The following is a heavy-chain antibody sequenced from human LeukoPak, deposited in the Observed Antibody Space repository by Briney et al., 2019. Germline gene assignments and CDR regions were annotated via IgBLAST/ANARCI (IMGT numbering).Heavy chain of an antibody. CDR1: GGSISSYY. D-gene: IGHD3-22*01. CDR2: IYYSGST. Sequence: SETLSLTCTVSGGSISSYYWSWIRQPPGKGLEWIGYIYYSGSTNYNPSLKSRVTISVDTSKNQFSLKLSSVTAADTAVYYCASSRAYYDSSGYYLSFDYWGQGTLVTVSS. V-gene: IGHV4-59*01. CDR3: ASSRAYYDSSGYYLSFDY. J-gene: IGHJ4*02.